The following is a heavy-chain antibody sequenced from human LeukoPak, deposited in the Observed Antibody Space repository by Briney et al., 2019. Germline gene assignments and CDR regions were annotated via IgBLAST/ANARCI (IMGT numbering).Heavy chain of an antibody. CDR2: ISYDGTDK. J-gene: IGHJ6*03. D-gene: IGHD3-3*01. Sequence: PGGSLRLSCAASGFIFTTYDMHWARQPPGKGLEWVELISYDGTDKYHVDSVKGRFTIARDNSNNTLYLKMNSQRPDDTAVYYCARERRFPYYYMDVWGKGTTVTVSS. CDR1: GFIFTTYD. V-gene: IGHV3-30*03. CDR3: ARERRFPYYYMDV.